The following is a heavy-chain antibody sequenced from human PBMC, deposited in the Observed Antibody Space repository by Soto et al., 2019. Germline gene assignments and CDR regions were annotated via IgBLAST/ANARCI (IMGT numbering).Heavy chain of an antibody. J-gene: IGHJ4*02. CDR3: ASLQEVVVPGASYY. CDR1: VGSISSSSYY. Sequence: QLQLQESGPGLVKPSETLSLTCTVSVGSISSSSYYWGWIRQPPGKGLEWIGSIYYSGSTYYNPSLKSRVTISVDTSKNQFSLKLSAVTAAETAVYYCASLQEVVVPGASYYWGQGTLVTVSS. CDR2: IYYSGST. D-gene: IGHD2-2*01. V-gene: IGHV4-39*01.